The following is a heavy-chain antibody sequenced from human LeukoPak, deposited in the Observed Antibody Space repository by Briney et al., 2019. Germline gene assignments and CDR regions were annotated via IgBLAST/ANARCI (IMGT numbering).Heavy chain of an antibody. Sequence: SETLSLTCAVYGGSFSGYYWSWIRQPPGKGLEWIGEINHSGSTNYNPSLKSRVTISVATSKNQSSLQLSSVTAADTAVYYCARGWIQLWYPSLSYYMDVWGKGTTVTVSS. J-gene: IGHJ6*03. D-gene: IGHD5-18*01. CDR1: GGSFSGYY. CDR2: INHSGST. CDR3: ARGWIQLWYPSLSYYMDV. V-gene: IGHV4-34*01.